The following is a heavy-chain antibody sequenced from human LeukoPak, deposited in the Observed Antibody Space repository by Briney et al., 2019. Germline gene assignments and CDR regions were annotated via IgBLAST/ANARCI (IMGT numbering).Heavy chain of an antibody. D-gene: IGHD1-26*01. CDR2: INHSGST. J-gene: IGHJ5*02. CDR3: ARPREVVGAMRHGFDP. CDR1: GGSFSGYY. V-gene: IGHV4-34*01. Sequence: SETLSLTCAVYGGSFSGYYWSWIRQPPGKGLEWIGEINHSGSTNYNPSLKSRVTISVDTSKNQFSLKLSSVTAADTAVYYCARPREVVGAMRHGFDPGGQGPLVTVSS.